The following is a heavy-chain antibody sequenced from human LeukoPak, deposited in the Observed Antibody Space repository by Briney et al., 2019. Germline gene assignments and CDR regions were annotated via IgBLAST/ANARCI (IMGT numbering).Heavy chain of an antibody. Sequence: KPSGTLSLTCGVSGGSITSTNWWSWVRQPPGQGLEWIGEVSLSGLTNYNPSLSSRVIMALDTSKNHLSLHLTSVTAADTAVYYCSRENGAFSPFGYWGQGYLVTVLS. CDR1: GGSITSTNW. V-gene: IGHV4-4*02. J-gene: IGHJ4*02. D-gene: IGHD2-8*01. CDR2: VSLSGLT. CDR3: SRENGAFSPFGY.